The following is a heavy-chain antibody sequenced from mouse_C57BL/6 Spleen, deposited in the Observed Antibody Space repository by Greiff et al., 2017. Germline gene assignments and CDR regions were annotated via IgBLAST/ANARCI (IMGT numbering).Heavy chain of an antibody. CDR2: IYPGDGDT. CDR3: ARNPHYYGSSPSAMDY. Sequence: VQLVESGPELVKPGASVKISCKASGYAFSSSWMNWVKQRTGKGLEWIGRIYPGDGDTNYNGKLKGKATMTADKYSSTVYMQLSSLTSEDSAVYFCARNPHYYGSSPSAMDYWGQGTSVTVSS. CDR1: GYAFSSSW. V-gene: IGHV1-82*01. J-gene: IGHJ4*01. D-gene: IGHD1-1*01.